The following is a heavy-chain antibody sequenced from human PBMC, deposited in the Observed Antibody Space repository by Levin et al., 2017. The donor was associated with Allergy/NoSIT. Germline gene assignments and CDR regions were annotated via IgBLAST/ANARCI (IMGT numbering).Heavy chain of an antibody. Sequence: PSETLSLTCTVSGGSVSTYYWDWIRQPPGKGLEWIGYIYYSGSTNYNPSLKSRVTISVDTSKKQFSLKLSSVTAADTAVYYCARGMGAAAGRGWFDPWGQGTLVTVSS. V-gene: IGHV4-59*02. CDR3: ARGMGAAAGRGWFDP. CDR2: IYYSGST. J-gene: IGHJ5*02. CDR1: GGSVSTYY. D-gene: IGHD6-13*01.